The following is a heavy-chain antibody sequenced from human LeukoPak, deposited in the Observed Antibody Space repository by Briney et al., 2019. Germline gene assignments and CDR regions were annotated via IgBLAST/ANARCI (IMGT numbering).Heavy chain of an antibody. D-gene: IGHD3-10*01. CDR1: GFTFSSNG. CDR2: IWYDGSNK. Sequence: GGSLRLSCAASGFTFSSNGMHWVRQAPGKGLEWVAVIWYDGSNKYYADSVKGRFTISRDNSKYTLYLQMNSLRGEDTAVYYCVRRGPNKSLDYWGQGTLVTVSS. CDR3: VRRGPNKSLDY. V-gene: IGHV3-33*01. J-gene: IGHJ4*02.